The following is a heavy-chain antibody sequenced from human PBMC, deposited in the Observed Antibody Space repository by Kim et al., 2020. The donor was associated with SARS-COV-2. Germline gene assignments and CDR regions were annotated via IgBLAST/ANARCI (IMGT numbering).Heavy chain of an antibody. CDR2: ISSSSSYI. Sequence: GGSLRLSCAASGFTFSSYSMNWVRQAPGKGLEWVSSISSSSSYIYYADSVKGRFTISRDNAKNSLYLQMNSLRAEDTAVYYCASQYSSNWGNFDYWGQGTPVTVSS. CDR1: GFTFSSYS. J-gene: IGHJ4*02. D-gene: IGHD6-13*01. V-gene: IGHV3-21*01. CDR3: ASQYSSNWGNFDY.